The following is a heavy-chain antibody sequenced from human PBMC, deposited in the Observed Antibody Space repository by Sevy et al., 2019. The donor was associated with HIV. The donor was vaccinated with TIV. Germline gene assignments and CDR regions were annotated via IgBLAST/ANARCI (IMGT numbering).Heavy chain of an antibody. CDR1: GYTFTSYG. Sequence: ASVKVSCKASGYTFTSYGISWVRQAPGQGLEWMGWISAYNGNTNYAQKIQGRVTMTTDTSTSPAYMKLRSLRSDDTAVYYCARVPGHRIDGSALDYWGQGTLVTVSS. CDR2: ISAYNGNT. D-gene: IGHD3-10*01. J-gene: IGHJ4*02. V-gene: IGHV1-18*01. CDR3: ARVPGHRIDGSALDY.